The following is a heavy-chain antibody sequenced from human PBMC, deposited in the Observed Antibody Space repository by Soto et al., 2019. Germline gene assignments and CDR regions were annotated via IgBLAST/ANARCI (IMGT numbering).Heavy chain of an antibody. D-gene: IGHD3-22*01. Sequence: SETLSLTCTVSGGSISSYYWSWIRQPPGKGLEWIGYIYYSGSTNYNPSLKSRVTISVDTSKNQFSLKLSSVTAEDTAVYYCAKDRGSDYYDPLFDYGGKEPRVTVSP. V-gene: IGHV4-59*12. J-gene: IGHJ4*02. CDR1: GGSISSYY. CDR2: IYYSGST. CDR3: AKDRGSDYYDPLFDY.